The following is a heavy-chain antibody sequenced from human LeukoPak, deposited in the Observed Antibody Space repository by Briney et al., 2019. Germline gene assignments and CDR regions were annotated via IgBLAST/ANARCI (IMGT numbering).Heavy chain of an antibody. Sequence: PGGSLRLSCAASGFTFSSYAMSWVRQAPGKGLEWVSGISGGDGHTYYADSVRGRFTITRDNSKKTVDLQMNGLRGEDTAVYYCAWGWLQPFNTWGQGTLVTVSS. CDR1: GFTFSSYA. D-gene: IGHD5-24*01. CDR3: AWGWLQPFNT. V-gene: IGHV3-23*01. CDR2: ISGGDGHT. J-gene: IGHJ5*02.